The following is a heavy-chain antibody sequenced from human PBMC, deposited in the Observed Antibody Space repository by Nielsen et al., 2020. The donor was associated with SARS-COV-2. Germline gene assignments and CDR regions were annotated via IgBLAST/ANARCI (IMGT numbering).Heavy chain of an antibody. V-gene: IGHV1-69*01. CDR2: IIPIFGTA. J-gene: IGHJ6*02. Sequence: WVRQAPGQGLEWMGGIIPIFGTANYAQKFQGRVTITADESTSTAYMELSSLRSEDTAVYYCARVQVSSGCYAGGYYYGMDVWGQGTTVTVSS. CDR3: ARVQVSSGCYAGGYYYGMDV. D-gene: IGHD6-19*01.